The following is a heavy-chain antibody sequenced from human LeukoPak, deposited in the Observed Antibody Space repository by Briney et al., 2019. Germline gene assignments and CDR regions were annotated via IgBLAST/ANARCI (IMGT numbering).Heavy chain of an antibody. CDR3: ARRLDSWSFDS. V-gene: IGHV4-38-2*01. CDR1: GYSLSIGYY. CDR2: MYRSGYT. D-gene: IGHD3-9*01. Sequence: SETLSLTCAVSGYSLSIGYYWGWIRQPPGQGLEWIGNMYRSGYTYYNPSLKSRVTISVDTSKHQFSLKLSSVTAADTAVYYCARRLDSWSFDSWGQGTLVTVSS. J-gene: IGHJ4*02.